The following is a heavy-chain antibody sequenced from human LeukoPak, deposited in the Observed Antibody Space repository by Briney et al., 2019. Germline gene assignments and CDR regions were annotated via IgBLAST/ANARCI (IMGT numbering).Heavy chain of an antibody. D-gene: IGHD6-13*01. J-gene: IGHJ4*02. CDR2: INQDGSEK. CDR3: ARGERGILTAGLRFDY. Sequence: PGGSLRLSCAASGFTFSSYWMSWVRQAPGKGLEWVANINQDGSEKYSVDSVKGRFTVSRDNAKNSLYLQMNSLRVEDTAVYYCARGERGILTAGLRFDYWGQGTLVAVSS. V-gene: IGHV3-7*02. CDR1: GFTFSSYW.